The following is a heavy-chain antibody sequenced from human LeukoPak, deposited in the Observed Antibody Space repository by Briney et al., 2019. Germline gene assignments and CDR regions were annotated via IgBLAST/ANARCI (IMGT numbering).Heavy chain of an antibody. J-gene: IGHJ4*02. D-gene: IGHD6-19*01. V-gene: IGHV1-8*03. CDR2: INPSSGNT. CDR1: GYTFTGYY. CDR3: ARAGRAVAGKHLGY. Sequence: ASVKVSCKASGYTFTGYYMHWVRQAPGQGLEWMGWINPSSGNTGYAQKFQGRVTITRNTSISTAYMELSSLGSEDTAVYYCARAGRAVAGKHLGYWGQGTLVTVSS.